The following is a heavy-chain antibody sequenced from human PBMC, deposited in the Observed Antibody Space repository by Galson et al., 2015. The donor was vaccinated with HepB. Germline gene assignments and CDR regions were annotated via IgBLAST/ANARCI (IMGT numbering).Heavy chain of an antibody. V-gene: IGHV3-21*01. CDR3: ARWGVCSGGSCYSSSRDY. CDR1: GFTFSSYS. J-gene: IGHJ4*02. D-gene: IGHD2-15*01. Sequence: SLRLSCAASGFTFSSYSMNWVRQAPGKGLEWVSSISSSSSYIYYADSVKGRFTISRDNAKNSLYLQMNSLRAEDTAVYYCARWGVCSGGSCYSSSRDYWGQGTLVTVSS. CDR2: ISSSSSYI.